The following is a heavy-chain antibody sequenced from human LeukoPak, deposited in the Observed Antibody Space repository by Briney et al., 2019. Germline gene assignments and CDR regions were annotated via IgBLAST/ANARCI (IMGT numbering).Heavy chain of an antibody. CDR1: GFTFDDYA. J-gene: IGHJ5*02. CDR3: AKDGGCSSISCLINWFDP. D-gene: IGHD2-2*01. CDR2: ISWNSGSI. V-gene: IGHV3-9*01. Sequence: GGSLRLSCAASGFTFDDYAMHWVRQAPGKGLEWVSGISWNSGSIGYADSVKGRFTISRDNAKNSLYLQMNSLRAEDTALYYCAKDGGCSSISCLINWFDPWGQGTLVTVSS.